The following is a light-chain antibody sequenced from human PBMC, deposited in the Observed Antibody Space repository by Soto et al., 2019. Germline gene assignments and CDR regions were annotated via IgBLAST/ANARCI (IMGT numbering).Light chain of an antibody. J-gene: IGLJ1*01. CDR1: SSDIGGYNY. V-gene: IGLV2-14*01. CDR2: EVS. CDR3: SSFTSGSTL. Sequence: SGLSQPAPVSGSPGKWSTLSCPRTSSDIGGYNYVSWYQQHPGKVPKLMIFEVSNRPSGVSYRFSGSKSGNTASLAISGLQAEDEADYYCSSFTSGSTLFGTGNKVNV.